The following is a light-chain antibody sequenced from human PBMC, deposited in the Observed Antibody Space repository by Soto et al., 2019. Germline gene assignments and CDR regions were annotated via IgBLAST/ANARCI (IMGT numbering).Light chain of an antibody. CDR3: QQYSDNWT. J-gene: IGKJ1*01. V-gene: IGKV1-5*03. Sequence: DIQMTQSPSTLSASVGDRVTITCRASQSISSWLAWYQQKPVTAPNLLIYKASTLQGGVPSRFSGSGSGTEFTLTISSLQPDDSAIYYCQQYSDNWTFGQGTKVEIK. CDR1: QSISSW. CDR2: KAS.